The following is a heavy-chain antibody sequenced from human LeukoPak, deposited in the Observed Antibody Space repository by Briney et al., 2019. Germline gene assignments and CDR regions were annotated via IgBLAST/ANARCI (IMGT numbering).Heavy chain of an antibody. Sequence: SETLSLTCTVSGYSISSGYYWGWIRQPPGKGLEWIGSIYHSGSTYYNPSLKSRVTISVDTSKNQFSLKLSSVTAADTAVYYCAREGGYYGSGSYSTIDYWGQGTLVTVSS. CDR1: GYSISSGYY. CDR2: IYHSGST. V-gene: IGHV4-38-2*02. CDR3: AREGGYYGSGSYSTIDY. D-gene: IGHD3-10*01. J-gene: IGHJ4*02.